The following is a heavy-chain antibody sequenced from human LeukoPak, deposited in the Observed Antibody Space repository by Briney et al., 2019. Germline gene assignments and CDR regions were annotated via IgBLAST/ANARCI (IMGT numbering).Heavy chain of an antibody. CDR3: ARDIGEDDY. D-gene: IGHD3-10*01. V-gene: IGHV1-46*01. Sequence: ASVKVSCKASGYTFTSYDINWVRQAPGQGLEWMGIINPSGGSTSYAQKFQGRVTMTRDTSTSTVYMELSSLRSEDTAVYYCARDIGEDDYWGQGTLVTVSS. CDR1: GYTFTSYD. CDR2: INPSGGST. J-gene: IGHJ4*02.